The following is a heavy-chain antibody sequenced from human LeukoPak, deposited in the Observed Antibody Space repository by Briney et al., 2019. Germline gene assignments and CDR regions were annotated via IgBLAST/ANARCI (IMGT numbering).Heavy chain of an antibody. CDR2: IYTSGRT. D-gene: IGHD6-13*01. CDR1: GDSINSYY. Sequence: PSETLSLTCTVSGDSINSYYWSWIRQPAGKGLEWIGSIYTSGRTNYNPSLKSRVTMSVDTPKNQFSLKLSSVTAADTAVYYCARVGIGAAANYGMDVWGQGTTVTVSS. CDR3: ARVGIGAAANYGMDV. J-gene: IGHJ6*02. V-gene: IGHV4-4*07.